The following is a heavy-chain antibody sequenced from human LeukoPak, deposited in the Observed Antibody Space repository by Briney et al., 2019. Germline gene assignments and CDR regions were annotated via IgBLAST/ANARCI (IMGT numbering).Heavy chain of an antibody. Sequence: SETLSLTCTVSGGSISSSESHWSWIRQPPETGLEWIGYISYSGGTSYNPSLRRRLTMSLVTSNNQVSLKLSSVTAADTAVYYCVRVRTGTSPYDSWGQGTLVTVSP. J-gene: IGHJ4*02. CDR2: ISYSGGT. D-gene: IGHD2-2*01. V-gene: IGHV4-30-4*08. CDR3: VRVRTGTSPYDS. CDR1: GGSISSSESH.